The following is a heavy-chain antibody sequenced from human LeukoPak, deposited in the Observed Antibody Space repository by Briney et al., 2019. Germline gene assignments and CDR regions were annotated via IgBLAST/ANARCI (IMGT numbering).Heavy chain of an antibody. D-gene: IGHD3-9*01. CDR3: ARAGPYYDILTGYSPGGYFDY. Sequence: GGSLRLSCAASGFTFSSYGMHWVRQAPGKGLAWVAVIWYDGSNKYYADSGMGRFTIYRDNSKNTLYLQMNSLRAEDTAVYYCARAGPYYDILTGYSPGGYFDYWGQGTLVTVSS. CDR2: IWYDGSNK. CDR1: GFTFSSYG. V-gene: IGHV3-33*01. J-gene: IGHJ4*02.